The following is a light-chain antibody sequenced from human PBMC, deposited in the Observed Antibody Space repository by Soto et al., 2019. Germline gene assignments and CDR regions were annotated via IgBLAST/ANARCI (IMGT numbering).Light chain of an antibody. CDR1: QVITSY. CDR2: ATS. V-gene: IGKV1-9*01. Sequence: IQLTQSPSPLSASVGDRVTITCRASQVITSYVAWYQQKPGKAPKLLIYATSTLQSGVPSRFRGSGSGTDFTLTISSLQPEDFATYYCQHLNSDPLMYTFGQGTKLEIK. CDR3: QHLNSDPLMYT. J-gene: IGKJ2*01.